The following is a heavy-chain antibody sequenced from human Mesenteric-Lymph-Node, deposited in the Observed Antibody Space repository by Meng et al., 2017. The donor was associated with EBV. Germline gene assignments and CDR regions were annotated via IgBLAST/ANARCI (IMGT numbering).Heavy chain of an antibody. D-gene: IGHD3-22*01. CDR1: GFTFTDYY. J-gene: IGHJ4*02. Sequence: QGQLVASGGDLVNPGGSLRLSCAASGFTFTDYYTNWIRQAPGQGLEWLSYISISSGNIYYADSVKGRFTISRDNAKNSLYLQMNSLRAEDTAVYYCARRGSGHYPLDYWGQGTLVTVSS. CDR3: ARRGSGHYPLDY. CDR2: ISISSGNI. V-gene: IGHV3-11*01.